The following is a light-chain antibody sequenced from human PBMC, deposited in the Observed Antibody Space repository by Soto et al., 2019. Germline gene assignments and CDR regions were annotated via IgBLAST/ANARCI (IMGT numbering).Light chain of an antibody. J-gene: IGLJ1*01. V-gene: IGLV1-40*01. Sequence: QSAVTQPPSVSGAPGQRVTISCTGTSSNIGSGYDVHWYQHLPGTAPKLLIYGNTIRPSGVPDRFSGSKSGTSASLAITGLQAEDEADYYFQSYDRSLRGYVFGTGTKLTVL. CDR3: QSYDRSLRGYV. CDR1: SSNIGSGYD. CDR2: GNT.